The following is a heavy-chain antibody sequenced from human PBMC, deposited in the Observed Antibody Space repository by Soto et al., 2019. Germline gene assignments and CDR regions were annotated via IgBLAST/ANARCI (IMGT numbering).Heavy chain of an antibody. CDR1: GGAISSYY. Sequence: QVQLQESGPGVVKPSETLSLTCSVPGGAISSYYWSWVRQPAGKGLEWIVRVFSSGSTNYNASLKSRVTMSIDTSKNEVSLTLRSVTAADTAVYYCARVAFSYFGMDVWGPGTTVTVSS. CDR3: ARVAFSYFGMDV. D-gene: IGHD3-3*02. J-gene: IGHJ6*02. V-gene: IGHV4-4*07. CDR2: VFSSGST.